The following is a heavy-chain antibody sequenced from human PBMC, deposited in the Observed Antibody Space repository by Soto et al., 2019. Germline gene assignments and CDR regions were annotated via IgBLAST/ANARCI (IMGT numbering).Heavy chain of an antibody. CDR1: GGTFSSYT. CDR2: IIPILGIA. J-gene: IGHJ5*02. CDR3: ARVSRIIDWFDP. D-gene: IGHD3-3*02. Sequence: QVQLVQSGAEVKKPGSSVKVSCKASGGTFSSYTISWVRQAPGQGLEWMGRIIPILGIANYAQKFKGRVTITADKSTSTAYMELSSMRSEDTAVYYCARVSRIIDWFDPSGQGTLVTVSS. V-gene: IGHV1-69*02.